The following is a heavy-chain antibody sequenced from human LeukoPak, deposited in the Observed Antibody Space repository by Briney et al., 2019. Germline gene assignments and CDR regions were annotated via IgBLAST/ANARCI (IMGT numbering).Heavy chain of an antibody. CDR3: ARVTGYVIEDYFDY. V-gene: IGHV4-4*07. J-gene: IGHJ4*02. CDR1: GGSISSYY. D-gene: IGHD3-22*01. CDR2: IYTSGST. Sequence: SETLSLTCTVSGGSISSYYWSWIRQPAGKGLEWIGRIYTSGSTNYKSSLKSRVTMSVDTSKNQFSLKLRSVTAADTAVYYCARVTGYVIEDYFDYWGQGTLVTVSS.